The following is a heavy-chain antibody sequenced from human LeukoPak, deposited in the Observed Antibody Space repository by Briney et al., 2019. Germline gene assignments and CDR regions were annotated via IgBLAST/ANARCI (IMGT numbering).Heavy chain of an antibody. J-gene: IGHJ4*02. D-gene: IGHD2-21*02. Sequence: GGSLRLSCAASGFTFSSYWMSWVRQAPGKGLEWVANIKQDESEKYYVDSVKGRFTISRDNAKNSLYLQMNSLRAEDTAVYYCASFCGGDCYSDFDYWGQGTLVTVSS. CDR1: GFTFSSYW. CDR2: IKQDESEK. CDR3: ASFCGGDCYSDFDY. V-gene: IGHV3-7*01.